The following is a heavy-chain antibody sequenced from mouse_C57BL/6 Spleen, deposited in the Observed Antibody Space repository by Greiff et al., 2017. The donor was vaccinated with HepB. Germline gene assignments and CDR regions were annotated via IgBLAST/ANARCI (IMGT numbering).Heavy chain of an antibody. Sequence: VQVVESGPGLVAPSQSLSITCTVSGFSLTSYGVHWVRQPPGKGLEWLVVIWSDGSTTYNSALKSRLSISKDNSKSQVFLKMNSLQTDDTAMYYCARHENGSSYVEAAMDYWGQGTSVTVSS. CDR2: IWSDGST. CDR1: GFSLTSYG. J-gene: IGHJ4*01. V-gene: IGHV2-6-1*01. CDR3: ARHENGSSYVEAAMDY. D-gene: IGHD1-1*01.